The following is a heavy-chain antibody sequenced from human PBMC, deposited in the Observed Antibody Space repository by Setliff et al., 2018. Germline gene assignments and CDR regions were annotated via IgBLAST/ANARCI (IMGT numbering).Heavy chain of an antibody. CDR2: ISSSSSTI. CDR3: ARDSRARITIFGVVTNWFDP. Sequence: PGGSLRLSCAASGFTFSSYSMNWVRQAPGKGLEWVSYISSSSSTIYYAVSVKGRFTISRDNAKNSLYLQMNSLRAEDTAVCYCARDSRARITIFGVVTNWFDPWGQGTLVTVSS. CDR1: GFTFSSYS. J-gene: IGHJ5*02. D-gene: IGHD3-3*01. V-gene: IGHV3-48*01.